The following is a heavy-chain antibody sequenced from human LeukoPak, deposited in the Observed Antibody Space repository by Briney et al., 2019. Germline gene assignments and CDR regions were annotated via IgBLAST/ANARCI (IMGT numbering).Heavy chain of an antibody. CDR3: AREIRSRWYYIES. CDR2: IWYDGSNE. CDR1: GCTFSIYG. Sequence: GGSLRLSCAASGCTFSIYGMHWVSQAPGKGLEWVAVIWYDGSNEIYADSVKGRFAISRDNSKNTLYLQMDSLRDEDTAVYYCAREIRSRWYYIESWGQGTLVTVSS. D-gene: IGHD2-15*01. J-gene: IGHJ4*02. V-gene: IGHV3-33*01.